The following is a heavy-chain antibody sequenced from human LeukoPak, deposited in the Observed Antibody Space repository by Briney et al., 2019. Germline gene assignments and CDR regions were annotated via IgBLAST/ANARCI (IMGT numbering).Heavy chain of an antibody. CDR1: GGSFSGYY. CDR3: ARVGVAGTRSGLDY. Sequence: SETLSLTCAVYGGSFSGYYWSWIRQPPGKGLEWIGEINHSGSTNYNPSLKSRVTISVDTSKNQFPLKLSSVTAADTAVYYCARVGVAGTRSGLDYWGQGTLVTVSS. V-gene: IGHV4-34*01. J-gene: IGHJ4*02. D-gene: IGHD6-19*01. CDR2: INHSGST.